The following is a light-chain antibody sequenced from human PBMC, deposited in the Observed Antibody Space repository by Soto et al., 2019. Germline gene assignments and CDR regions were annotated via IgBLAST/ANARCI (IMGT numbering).Light chain of an antibody. V-gene: IGKV1-27*01. CDR2: AAS. Sequence: DIQMTQSPSSLSASVGDRVIITCRASQGINNYLAWYQQKPGKVPKLLIYAASTLQSGVPSRFSGSGSGTDFTPTISSLQPEDVGPYYCQTYNSAPKTFGQGTKIEIK. J-gene: IGKJ1*01. CDR3: QTYNSAPKT. CDR1: QGINNY.